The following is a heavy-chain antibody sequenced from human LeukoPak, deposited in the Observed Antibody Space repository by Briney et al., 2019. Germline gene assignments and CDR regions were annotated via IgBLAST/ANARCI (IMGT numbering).Heavy chain of an antibody. V-gene: IGHV3-23*01. D-gene: IGHD1-26*01. Sequence: GGSLRLSCAASGITFSSYGMSWVRQAPGKGLEWVSSISSTGGTTYYADSVKGRFTISRDNSKNTLYLQMNSLRAEDTAVYYCARVDIPKWELLGPNDYWGQGTLVTVSS. CDR1: GITFSSYG. CDR3: ARVDIPKWELLGPNDY. J-gene: IGHJ4*02. CDR2: ISSTGGTT.